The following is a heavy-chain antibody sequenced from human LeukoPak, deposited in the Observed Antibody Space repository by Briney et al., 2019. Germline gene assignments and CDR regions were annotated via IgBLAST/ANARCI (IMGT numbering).Heavy chain of an antibody. CDR2: TSHDGSSK. V-gene: IGHV3-30*04. J-gene: IGHJ4*02. CDR3: ARVGIVTRPHYFDY. Sequence: GGSLRLSCTASGFTFGDYAIHWVRQAPGKGLEWVAATSHDGSSKYYTDSVKGRFTISRDNSKNTVRLQLNSLSADDTAVYYCARVGIVTRPHYFDYWGQGTLVTVSS. D-gene: IGHD1-26*01. CDR1: GFTFGDYA.